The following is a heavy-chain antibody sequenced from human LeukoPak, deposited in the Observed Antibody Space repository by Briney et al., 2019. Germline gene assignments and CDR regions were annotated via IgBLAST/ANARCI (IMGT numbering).Heavy chain of an antibody. J-gene: IGHJ4*02. CDR1: GGTFSSYA. Sequence: SVKVSCKASGGTFSSYAISWVRQAPGQGLEWMGGIIPIFGAANYAQKFQGRVTITADESTSTAYMELSSLRSEDTAVYYCARGGLDGYYFDYWGQGTLVTVSS. CDR2: IIPIFGAA. D-gene: IGHD5-24*01. V-gene: IGHV1-69*13. CDR3: ARGGLDGYYFDY.